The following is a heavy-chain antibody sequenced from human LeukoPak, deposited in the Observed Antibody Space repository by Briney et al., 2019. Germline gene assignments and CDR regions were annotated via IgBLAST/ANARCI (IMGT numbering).Heavy chain of an antibody. J-gene: IGHJ4*02. CDR3: AKGASPGIAAAGAGFLFDY. CDR2: ISGSGDST. Sequence: GGSLRLSCAASGFTFTNYAMSWVRQAREKGLEWVSGISGSGDSTNYADSVKGRFTISRDNSKNTLYLQMNSLRAEDTAVYYCAKGASPGIAAAGAGFLFDYWGQGTLVTVSS. V-gene: IGHV3-23*01. D-gene: IGHD6-13*01. CDR1: GFTFTNYA.